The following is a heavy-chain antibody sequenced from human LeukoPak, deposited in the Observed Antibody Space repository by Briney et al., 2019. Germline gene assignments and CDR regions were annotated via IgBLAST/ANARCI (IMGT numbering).Heavy chain of an antibody. D-gene: IGHD7-27*01. Sequence: SQTLSLTCAISGDSVSSNSAAWNWIRQSPSRGLEWLGRTYYRSKWYNNYAVSVKSRITINPDTSKNQFSLQLNSVTPEDTAVYYCAGEPELGTAAAYFQHWGQGTLVTVSS. V-gene: IGHV6-1*01. CDR3: AGEPELGTAAAYFQH. J-gene: IGHJ1*01. CDR2: TYYRSKWYN. CDR1: GDSVSSNSAA.